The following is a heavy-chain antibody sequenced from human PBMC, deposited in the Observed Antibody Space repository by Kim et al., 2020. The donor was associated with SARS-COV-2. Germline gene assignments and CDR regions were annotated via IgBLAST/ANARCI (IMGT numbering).Heavy chain of an antibody. V-gene: IGHV3-30-3*01. CDR1: GFTFSSYA. J-gene: IGHJ6*03. CDR2: ISYDGSNK. Sequence: GGSLRLSCAASGFTFSSYAMHWVRQAPGKGLEWVAVISYDGSNKYYADSVKGRFTISRDNSKNTLYLQMNSLRAEDTAVYYCARKGRLELTDYYYYYMDVWGKGTTVTVSS. D-gene: IGHD1-7*01. CDR3: ARKGRLELTDYYYYYMDV.